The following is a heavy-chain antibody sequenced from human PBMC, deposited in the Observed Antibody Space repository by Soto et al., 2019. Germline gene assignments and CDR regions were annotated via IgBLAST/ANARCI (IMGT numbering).Heavy chain of an antibody. D-gene: IGHD3-3*01. CDR1: GGSFKSGSYS. CDR3: ARDFAYFDS. CDR2: VYRTGRT. J-gene: IGHJ4*02. V-gene: IGHV4-61*01. Sequence: PSETLSLTCTVSGGSFKSGSYSWSWIRQPPGKGLEWIGYVYRTGRTSYNPFLKSRVSISMDTSKNQFSLNLDSVTAADTAVYFCARDFAYFDSWGQGTLVTVSS.